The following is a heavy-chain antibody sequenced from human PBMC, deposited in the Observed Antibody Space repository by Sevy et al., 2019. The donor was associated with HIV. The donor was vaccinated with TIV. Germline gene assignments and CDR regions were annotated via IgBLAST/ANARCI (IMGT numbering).Heavy chain of an antibody. Sequence: SETLSLTCTVSGGSISSYYWSWIRQPPGKGLEWIGYIYYSGSTNYNPSLKSRVTISVDTSKNQFSLKLSSVTAADTAGYYCARGPRITIFGVETGMDVWGQGTTVTVSS. CDR2: IYYSGST. CDR1: GGSISSYY. J-gene: IGHJ6*02. D-gene: IGHD3-3*01. V-gene: IGHV4-59*13. CDR3: ARGPRITIFGVETGMDV.